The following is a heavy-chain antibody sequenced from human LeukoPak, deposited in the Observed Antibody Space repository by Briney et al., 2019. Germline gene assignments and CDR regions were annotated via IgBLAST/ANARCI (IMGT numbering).Heavy chain of an antibody. CDR3: ARSYDHGDHIYY. CDR1: GYTFTTYY. Sequence: ASVKVSCKASGYTFTTYYIHWVRQAPGQGLEWMGIINPSGGSTSNAQQFQGRVTMTRDTSTSTVYLELSSLRSEDTAVYYCARSYDHGDHIYYWGQGALVTVSS. J-gene: IGHJ4*02. V-gene: IGHV1-46*01. D-gene: IGHD4-17*01. CDR2: INPSGGST.